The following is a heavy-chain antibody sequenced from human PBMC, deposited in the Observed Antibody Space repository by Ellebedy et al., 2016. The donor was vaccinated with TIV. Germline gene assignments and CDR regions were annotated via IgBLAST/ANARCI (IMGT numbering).Heavy chain of an antibody. D-gene: IGHD4-17*01. Sequence: MPSETLSLTCTVSGGSISSSSYYWGWIRQPPGKGLEWIWSIYYSGSTYYNPSLKSRVTISVDTSKNQFSLKLSSVTAADTAVYYCARKPALTVTTLTGADYWGQGTLVTVSS. J-gene: IGHJ4*02. CDR1: GGSISSSSYY. V-gene: IGHV4-39*01. CDR2: IYYSGST. CDR3: ARKPALTVTTLTGADY.